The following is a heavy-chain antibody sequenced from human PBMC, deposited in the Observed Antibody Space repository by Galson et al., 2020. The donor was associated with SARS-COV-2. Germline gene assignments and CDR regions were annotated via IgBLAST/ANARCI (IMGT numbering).Heavy chain of an antibody. CDR2: ITSNGGNT. Sequence: GGSLRLSCSGSGFTFSDYAVHWVRQAPGKGLEFISAITSNGGNTYYADSVKGRFTISRDNSKNTLYLQIGSLRAEDTAVYYCVIVPAPIPSYSHEYIDVWGQGTMVTVSS. CDR3: VIVPAPIPSYSHEYIDV. V-gene: IGHV3-64D*06. J-gene: IGHJ3*01. D-gene: IGHD2-2*01. CDR1: GFTFSDYA.